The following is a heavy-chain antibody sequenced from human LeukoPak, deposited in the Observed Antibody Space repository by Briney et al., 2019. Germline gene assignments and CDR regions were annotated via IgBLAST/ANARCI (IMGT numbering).Heavy chain of an antibody. CDR1: GFTFSSYA. CDR3: AKGYSYDLQTPAGY. V-gene: IGHV3-23*01. CDR2: ISGSGGST. Sequence: GGSLRLSCAASGFTFSSYAMSWVRQAPGKGLEWVSAISGSGGSTYYADSVKGRFTISRDNSKNTLYLQMNSLRAEDTAVYYCAKGYSYDLQTPAGYWGQGTLVTVSS. J-gene: IGHJ4*02. D-gene: IGHD5-18*01.